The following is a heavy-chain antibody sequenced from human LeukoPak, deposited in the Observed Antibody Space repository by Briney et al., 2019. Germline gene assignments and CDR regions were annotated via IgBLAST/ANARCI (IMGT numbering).Heavy chain of an antibody. CDR3: ARADYYDSSGYNYFDY. CDR1: GGSFSGYY. CDR2: INHSGST. Sequence: SETLSLTCAVYGGSFSGYYWSWLRQPPGKGLEWIGEINHSGSTNYNPSLKSRVTISVDTSKNQFSLKLSSVTAADTAVYYCARADYYDSSGYNYFDYWGQGTLVTVSS. J-gene: IGHJ4*02. V-gene: IGHV4-34*01. D-gene: IGHD3-22*01.